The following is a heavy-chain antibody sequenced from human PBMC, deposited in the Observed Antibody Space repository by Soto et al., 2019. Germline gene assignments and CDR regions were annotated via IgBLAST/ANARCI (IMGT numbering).Heavy chain of an antibody. CDR1: GYSISSSTSNC. V-gene: IGHV4-28*01. J-gene: IGHJ5*02. CDR3: ARGTPSPLIVRSSRGPWFDP. D-gene: IGHD2-15*01. CDR2: MFYSGST. Sequence: SDTLSLTCAVSGYSISSSTSNCWGWVRQPPGKGLEWIGYMFYSGSTYYNSSLKSRVTISVDTSKMQVSLKLSSVSAADTAVYLCARGTPSPLIVRSSRGPWFDPWGQGTLVTVSS.